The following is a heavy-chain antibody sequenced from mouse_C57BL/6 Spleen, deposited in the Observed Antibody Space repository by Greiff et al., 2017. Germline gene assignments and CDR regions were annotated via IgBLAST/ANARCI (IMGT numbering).Heavy chain of an antibody. J-gene: IGHJ2*01. V-gene: IGHV5-17*01. CDR1: GFTFSDYG. Sequence: EVKLVESGGGLVKPGGSLKLSCAASGFTFSDYGMHWVRQAPEKGLEWVAYLSGGSSTIYYAYTVQGRFTISRDTAKNTLFLQMTSLRSADTARYYCARRHYGSSYDFDYWGQGTTLTVAS. CDR3: ARRHYGSSYDFDY. CDR2: LSGGSSTI. D-gene: IGHD1-1*01.